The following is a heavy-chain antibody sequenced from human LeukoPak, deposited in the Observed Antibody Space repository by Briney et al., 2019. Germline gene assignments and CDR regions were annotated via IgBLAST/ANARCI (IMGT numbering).Heavy chain of an antibody. CDR1: SGSISNYY. CDR2: MSYSGST. V-gene: IGHV4-59*01. D-gene: IGHD1-26*01. CDR3: ARGEWEIGLFFDY. Sequence: SETLSLTCTVSSGSISNYYWSWIRQPPGKGLEWIGYMSYSGSTNYNPSLKSRVTISVDTSKNQFSLKLSSVTAADTAVYYCARGEWEIGLFFDYWGQGTLVTVSS. J-gene: IGHJ4*02.